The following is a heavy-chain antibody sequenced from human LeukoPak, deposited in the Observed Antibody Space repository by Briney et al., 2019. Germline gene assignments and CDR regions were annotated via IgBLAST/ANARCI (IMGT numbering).Heavy chain of an antibody. CDR1: GFTFSDYY. Sequence: GSLRLSCAASGFTFSDYYMSWIRQAPGKGLEWVSYISSSGSTIYYADSVKGRFIISRDNAKNSLYLQMNSLRAEDTAVYYCAREGYDILTGYLPFDYWGQGTLVTVSS. V-gene: IGHV3-11*04. CDR2: ISSSGSTI. CDR3: AREGYDILTGYLPFDY. J-gene: IGHJ4*02. D-gene: IGHD3-9*01.